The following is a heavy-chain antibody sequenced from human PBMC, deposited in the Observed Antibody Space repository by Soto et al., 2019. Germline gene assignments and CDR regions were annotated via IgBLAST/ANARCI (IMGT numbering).Heavy chain of an antibody. CDR3: VMVDNYVTPTPQDV. CDR2: ISPYTGNT. CDR1: GYIFVNYG. V-gene: IGHV1-18*01. D-gene: IGHD3-16*01. J-gene: IGHJ6*02. Sequence: QVQLVQSGDEVKKPGASVKVSCKASGYIFVNYGIAWVRQAPGQGLEWMGWISPYTGNTHSASKVQGRLTMTTDTXTSTADMDLGSLTSDDTAVYYCVMVDNYVTPTPQDVWGQGTTVTVSS.